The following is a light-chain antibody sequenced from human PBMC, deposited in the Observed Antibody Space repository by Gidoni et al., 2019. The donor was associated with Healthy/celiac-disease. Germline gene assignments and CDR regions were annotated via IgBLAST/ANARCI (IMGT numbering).Light chain of an antibody. J-gene: IGKJ4*01. V-gene: IGKV3-11*01. CDR1: QSVSSY. Sequence: EIVLTQSPATLSLSPGGRATLSCRASQSVSSYLAWYQQKPGQAPRPLIYDASNRATGIPARFSGSGSGTDFTLTISSLEPEDFAVYYCQQRSNWHPLTFGGGTKVEIK. CDR3: QQRSNWHPLT. CDR2: DAS.